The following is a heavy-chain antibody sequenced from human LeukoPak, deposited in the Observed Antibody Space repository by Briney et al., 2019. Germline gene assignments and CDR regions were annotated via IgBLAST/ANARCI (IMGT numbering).Heavy chain of an antibody. CDR1: GYSLSSYW. J-gene: IGHJ5*02. V-gene: IGHV5-51*01. CDR3: ACREFYSPWPGP. Sequence: GESLMISCKGSGYSLSSYWIGWVRQTPGKGLEWMGVIYPGDSRTRYNPSFEGQVTISADKSINTAYLQWSSLKASDTAMYYCACREFYSPWPGPWGQGTLVTVSS. D-gene: IGHD4-11*01. CDR2: IYPGDSRT.